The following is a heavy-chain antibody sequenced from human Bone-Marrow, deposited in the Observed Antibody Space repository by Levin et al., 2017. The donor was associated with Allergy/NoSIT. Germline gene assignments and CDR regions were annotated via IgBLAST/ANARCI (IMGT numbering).Heavy chain of an antibody. CDR1: GFSFSPYW. J-gene: IGHJ1*01. Sequence: GGSLRLSCVASGFSFSPYWMHWVRQSPGKGLVWVSHINGDGSATSYADSVKGRFTISRDNAKNTLYLLMDSLRAEDTAVYYCVTFLVEHHWGQGALVTVSS. V-gene: IGHV3-74*01. CDR2: INGDGSAT. D-gene: IGHD1/OR15-1a*01. CDR3: VTFLVEHH.